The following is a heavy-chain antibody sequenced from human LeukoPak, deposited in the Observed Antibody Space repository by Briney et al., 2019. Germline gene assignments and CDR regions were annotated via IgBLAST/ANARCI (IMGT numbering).Heavy chain of an antibody. CDR1: GITFSNYA. J-gene: IGHJ4*02. CDR2: IAGDGATT. Sequence: GGSLRLSCAASGITFSNYAMTWVRQAPGKGLEWVSTIAGDGATTYYADSLKGRFTISRDNSKNTLYLQMNSLRTEDTAVYYCAKLPTVAATIAGSGYWGQGTLVTVSS. V-gene: IGHV3-23*01. CDR3: AKLPTVAATIAGSGY. D-gene: IGHD6-19*01.